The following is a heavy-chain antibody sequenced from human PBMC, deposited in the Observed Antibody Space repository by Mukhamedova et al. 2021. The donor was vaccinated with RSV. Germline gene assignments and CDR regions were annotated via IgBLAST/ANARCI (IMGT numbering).Heavy chain of an antibody. D-gene: IGHD2-2*01. J-gene: IGHJ3*02. Sequence: QWYQRIVTITADKSTSTAYMELSSLRSEDTAVYYCARVSSTSLLDAFDIWGQGTMVTVSS. CDR3: ARVSSTSLLDAFDI. V-gene: IGHV1-69*04.